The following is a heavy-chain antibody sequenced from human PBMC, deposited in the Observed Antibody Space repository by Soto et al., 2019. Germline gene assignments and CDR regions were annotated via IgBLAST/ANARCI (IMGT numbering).Heavy chain of an antibody. CDR3: AKDSYLDHDSSGYLFEN. Sequence: EVQLLESGGDLIQPGGSLRLSCAASGFTFNIYAMTWVRQAPGKGLEWVSAISRYGDITYYADSVEVRFSISRDNSKNTLYLHMKRLTSEDTAVYYFAKDSYLDHDSSGYLFENWGQGTLVTVSS. CDR1: GFTFNIYA. J-gene: IGHJ4*02. D-gene: IGHD3-22*01. V-gene: IGHV3-23*01. CDR2: ISRYGDIT.